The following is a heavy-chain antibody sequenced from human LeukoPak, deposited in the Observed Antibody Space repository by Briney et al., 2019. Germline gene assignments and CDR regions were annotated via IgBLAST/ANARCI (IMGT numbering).Heavy chain of an antibody. J-gene: IGHJ4*02. D-gene: IGHD4-23*01. CDR2: IKEDRTAD. CDR3: VRGGWELDY. V-gene: IGHV3-7*01. Sequence: GGSLRLSVAASGFTVKDFWMAWVRQAPGKGLEWVAHIKEDRTADYYVDSVKGRFTISKDDGKNSLHLQMNSLRVEDTAVYYCVRGGWELDYWGRGTLVTVSS. CDR1: GFTVKDFW.